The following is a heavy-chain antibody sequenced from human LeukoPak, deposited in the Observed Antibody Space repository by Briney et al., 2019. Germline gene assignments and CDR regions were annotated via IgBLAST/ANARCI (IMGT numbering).Heavy chain of an antibody. CDR2: ISGSGGCT. CDR3: AKSGSTRPLYYFDY. J-gene: IGHJ4*02. Sequence: GGSLRLSCVASGFTFSSYAMSWVRQAPGKGLEWVSAISGSGGCTYYADSVKGRFTISRDNSKNTLYLQMNSLRAEDTAVYYCAKSGSTRPLYYFDYWGQGTLVTVSS. CDR1: GFTFSSYA. D-gene: IGHD3-10*01. V-gene: IGHV3-23*01.